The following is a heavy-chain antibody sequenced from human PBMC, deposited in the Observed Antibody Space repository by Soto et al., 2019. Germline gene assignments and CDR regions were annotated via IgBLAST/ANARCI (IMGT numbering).Heavy chain of an antibody. CDR3: ARDTYSGYDFGL. J-gene: IGHJ5*02. CDR1: GASVAGGSYY. D-gene: IGHD5-12*01. Sequence: SETLSLTCSVSGASVAGGSYYWSWVRQPPGKGPEWIGYIPSRGRPFYNPSLTSRGTISADTSKNQLSLQLTSVTAADTAVYYCARDTYSGYDFGLWGQGTLVTVSS. V-gene: IGHV4-30-4*01. CDR2: IPSRGRP.